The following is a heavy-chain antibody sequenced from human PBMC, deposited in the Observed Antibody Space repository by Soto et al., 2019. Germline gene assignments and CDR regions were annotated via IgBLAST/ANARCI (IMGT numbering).Heavy chain of an antibody. V-gene: IGHV4-39*01. D-gene: IGHD3-3*02. CDR1: GDSIISSDFY. Sequence: PSETLSLTCTVSGDSIISSDFYWGWVRQPPGKGLEWIGSIFYLGSSYYNPSLKSRVTMSVDTSKNQFSLRLRSVTAADTALYFCARHSLALRKNNWFDPCGQGIMVTV. CDR2: IFYLGSS. J-gene: IGHJ5*02. CDR3: ARHSLALRKNNWFDP.